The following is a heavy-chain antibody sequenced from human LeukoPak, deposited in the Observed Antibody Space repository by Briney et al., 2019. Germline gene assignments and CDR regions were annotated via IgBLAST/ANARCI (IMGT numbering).Heavy chain of an antibody. Sequence: RTGGSLRLSCAASGFTFSSYAMSWVRQAPGKGLEWIGEINHSGSTNYNPSLKSRVTISVDTSKNQFSLKLSSVTAADTAVYYCARGSWTNAFDIWGQGTMVTVSS. J-gene: IGHJ3*02. D-gene: IGHD1-1*01. CDR3: ARGSWTNAFDI. V-gene: IGHV4-34*08. CDR1: GFTFSSYA. CDR2: INHSGST.